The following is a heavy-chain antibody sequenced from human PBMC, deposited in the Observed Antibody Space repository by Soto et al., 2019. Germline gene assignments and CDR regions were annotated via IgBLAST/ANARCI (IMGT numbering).Heavy chain of an antibody. D-gene: IGHD4-17*01. J-gene: IGHJ4*01. CDR1: GFTFSSYG. CDR3: GKMIWSSVTTQGGAFDY. V-gene: IGHV3-30*18. CDR2: ISYDGSNK. Sequence: PGGSLRLSCAASGFTFSSYGMHWVRQAPGKGLEWVAVISYDGSNKYYADSVKGRFTISRDNSKNTLYLQMNSLRAEDTAVYYCGKMIWSSVTTQGGAFDYWGQGTLVTVSS.